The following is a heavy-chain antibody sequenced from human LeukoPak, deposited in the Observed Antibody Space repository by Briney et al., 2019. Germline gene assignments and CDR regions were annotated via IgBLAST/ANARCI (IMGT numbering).Heavy chain of an antibody. CDR3: ARDGNDFWSGAYYMDV. CDR1: GFTSSSYA. Sequence: GGSLRLSCAASGFTSSSYAMHWVRQAPGKGLEWVAVISYDGSNKYYADSVKGRFTISRDNSKNTLYLQMNSLRAEDTAVYYCARDGNDFWSGAYYMDVWGKGTTVTVSS. V-gene: IGHV3-30*01. J-gene: IGHJ6*03. CDR2: ISYDGSNK. D-gene: IGHD3-3*01.